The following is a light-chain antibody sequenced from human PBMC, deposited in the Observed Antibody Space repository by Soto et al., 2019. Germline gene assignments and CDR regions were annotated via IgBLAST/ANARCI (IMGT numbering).Light chain of an antibody. CDR1: SGDFGGYDY. Sequence: SALTQPPSASGSPGQSVTISCTGTSGDFGGYDYVSWYQQHPGKAPKLMIYEVTKRPLGVPDRFSCSKSGNTASLTVSGLQAEDEADYYCSSYAGSDNPYVFGTGTKV. V-gene: IGLV2-8*01. CDR2: EVT. CDR3: SSYAGSDNPYV. J-gene: IGLJ1*01.